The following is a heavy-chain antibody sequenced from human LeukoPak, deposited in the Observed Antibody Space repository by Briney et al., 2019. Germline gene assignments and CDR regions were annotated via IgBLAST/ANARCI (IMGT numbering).Heavy chain of an antibody. CDR3: ARKGVCSGGSCYRTYNWFDP. J-gene: IGHJ5*02. V-gene: IGHV4-39*01. CDR1: GGSISSSSYY. CDR2: IYYSGST. D-gene: IGHD2-15*01. Sequence: SETLSLTCTVSGGSISSSSYYWRWIRQPPGKGLEWIGSIYYSGSTYYNPSLKSRVTISVDTSKNQFSLKLSFVTAADTAVYYCARKGVCSGGSCYRTYNWFDPWGQGTLVTVSS.